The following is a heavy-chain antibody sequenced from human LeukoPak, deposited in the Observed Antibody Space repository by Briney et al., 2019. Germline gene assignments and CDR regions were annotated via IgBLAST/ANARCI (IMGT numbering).Heavy chain of an antibody. D-gene: IGHD1-26*01. CDR3: AKDKELALDY. CDR1: GFTFSSYG. J-gene: IGHJ4*02. CDR2: ISYDGSNK. V-gene: IGHV3-30*18. Sequence: GGSLRLSCAASGFTFSSYGMHWVRQAPAKGLECVAVISYDGSNKYYADSVKGRFTISRDNSKNTLYLQMNSLRAEDTAVYYCAKDKELALDYWGQGTLVTVSS.